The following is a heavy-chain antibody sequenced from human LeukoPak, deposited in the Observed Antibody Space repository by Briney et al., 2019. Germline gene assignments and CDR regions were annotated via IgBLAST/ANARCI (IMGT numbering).Heavy chain of an antibody. CDR1: GGSISSGSYY. CDR2: IYTSGST. V-gene: IGHV4-61*02. D-gene: IGHD5-18*01. Sequence: PSETLSLTCTVSGGSISSGSYYWSWIRQPAGKGLEWIGRIYTSGSTNYNPSLKSRVTISVDTSKNQFSLKLSSVTAADTAVYYCARGPTAMAPGFDYWGQGTLVTVSS. CDR3: ARGPTAMAPGFDY. J-gene: IGHJ4*02.